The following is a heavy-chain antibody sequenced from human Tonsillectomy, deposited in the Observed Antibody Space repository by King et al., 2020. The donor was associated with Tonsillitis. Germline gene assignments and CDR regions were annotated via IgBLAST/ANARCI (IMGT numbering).Heavy chain of an antibody. CDR1: GFTFSTNG. J-gene: IGHJ6*03. CDR2: IWYDGSKK. V-gene: IGHV3-33*08. CDR3: ARDGGAGGRYYYYLAV. Sequence: QLVQSGGGVVQPGRSLRLSCAASGFTFSTNGMHWVRQAPGKGLEWVAVIWYDGSKKYYADSVKGRFTISRDNSKNTLYLQMNSLRAADTAVYYCARDGGAGGRYYYYLAVWGKGSTVTVSS. D-gene: IGHD2-15*01.